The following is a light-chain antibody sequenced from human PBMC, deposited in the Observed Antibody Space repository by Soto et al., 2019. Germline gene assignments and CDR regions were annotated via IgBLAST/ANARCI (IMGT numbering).Light chain of an antibody. CDR3: QQYSSPPAT. Sequence: ETVLTQSPGTLSLSPGERATLSCRASQSVKSSYLAWYQQKPGQTPRLLIYGASSRATGIPDRFSDSGSGTDFTFTISRLEPEDFAVYFCQQYSSPPATFGQGTKVDIK. CDR2: GAS. CDR1: QSVKSSY. J-gene: IGKJ1*01. V-gene: IGKV3-20*01.